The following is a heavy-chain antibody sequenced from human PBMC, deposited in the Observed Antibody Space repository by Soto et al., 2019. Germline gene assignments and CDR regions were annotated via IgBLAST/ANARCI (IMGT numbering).Heavy chain of an antibody. J-gene: IGHJ2*01. Sequence: GVLRLSCSTSGFTFGDYGMTWFRQAPGKGLEWVGLIRSKSYGKTTEYAASATDRFTISRDDSKRIAYLQMNSLKADDTAVYYCSRERWDYGDPKWYLELWGRGTLVTVSS. D-gene: IGHD4-17*01. V-gene: IGHV3-49*03. CDR3: SRERWDYGDPKWYLEL. CDR1: GFTFGDYG. CDR2: IRSKSYGKTT.